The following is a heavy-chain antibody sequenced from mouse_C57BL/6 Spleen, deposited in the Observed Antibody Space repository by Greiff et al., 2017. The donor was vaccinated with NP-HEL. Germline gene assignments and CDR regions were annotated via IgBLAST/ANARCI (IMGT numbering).Heavy chain of an antibody. J-gene: IGHJ1*03. Sequence: VQLQQSGPELVKPGASVKISCKASGYSFTDYNMNWVKQSNGKSLEWIGVINPNYGTPSYNQKFKGKATLTVDQSSSTAYMQLNSLTSEDSAVYYCARSAIYYGNYDWYFDVWGTGTTVTVSS. CDR3: ARSAIYYGNYDWYFDV. CDR1: GYSFTDYN. V-gene: IGHV1-39*01. D-gene: IGHD2-1*01. CDR2: INPNYGTP.